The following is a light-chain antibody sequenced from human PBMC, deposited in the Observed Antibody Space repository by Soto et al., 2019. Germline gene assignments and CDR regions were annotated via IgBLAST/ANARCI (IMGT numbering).Light chain of an antibody. Sequence: DIQMTHSPSTLSASVGDRVTITCRASQSLSGLLAWYQQKPGKAPKLLIYDASSLESGVPSRFSGSGSGTELTLTIISLQPEDFATYFCQQYSSYWTFGHGTKVEIK. J-gene: IGKJ1*01. V-gene: IGKV1-5*01. CDR3: QQYSSYWT. CDR2: DAS. CDR1: QSLSGL.